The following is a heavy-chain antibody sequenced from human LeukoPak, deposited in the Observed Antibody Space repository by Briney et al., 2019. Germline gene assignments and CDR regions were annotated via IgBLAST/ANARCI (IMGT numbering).Heavy chain of an antibody. Sequence: ASVKVSSKISGYSLTEVSMHWVRQAPGKGLEWMGGFAPGDGETIYAQNFQGRLIVTEDTSTDTAYMELSSLRSDDTAVYYCATEIVGYGDVNYFDSWGQGTLVTVSS. CDR2: FAPGDGET. J-gene: IGHJ4*02. V-gene: IGHV1-24*01. CDR1: GYSLTEVS. CDR3: ATEIVGYGDVNYFDS. D-gene: IGHD4-17*01.